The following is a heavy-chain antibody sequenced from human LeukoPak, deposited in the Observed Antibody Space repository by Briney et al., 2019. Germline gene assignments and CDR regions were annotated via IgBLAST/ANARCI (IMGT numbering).Heavy chain of an antibody. D-gene: IGHD6-19*01. J-gene: IGHJ4*02. CDR1: GVSISSSSSY. Sequence: SETLSLTCSVSGVSISSSSSYWGWIRQPPGKGLEWIGSIYYSGSSFDHPALKSRVTISVDTSKNQFSVKLSSVTAADTAVYYCARSIRGYSSGWYYFDYWGQGTLITVSS. V-gene: IGHV4-39*07. CDR3: ARSIRGYSSGWYYFDY. CDR2: IYYSGSS.